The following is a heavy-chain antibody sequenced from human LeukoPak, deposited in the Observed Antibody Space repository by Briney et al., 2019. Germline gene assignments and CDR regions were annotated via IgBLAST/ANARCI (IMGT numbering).Heavy chain of an antibody. CDR3: ARDDVAVAGTGFDY. CDR2: ITSGGNTM. Sequence: GGSLRLSCAASGLAFSEYNMNWVRQAPGKGLEWVSFITSGGNTMYYADSVRGRFTISRDNAKKSLFLQMNSLRAEDTAVYYCARDDVAVAGTGFDYWGQGTLVTVSS. D-gene: IGHD6-19*01. J-gene: IGHJ4*02. CDR1: GLAFSEYN. V-gene: IGHV3-48*01.